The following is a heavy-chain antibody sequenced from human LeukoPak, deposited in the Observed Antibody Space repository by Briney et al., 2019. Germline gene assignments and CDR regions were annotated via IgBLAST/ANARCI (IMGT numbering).Heavy chain of an antibody. D-gene: IGHD3-10*01. CDR3: ARGWVRGIARFFDY. Sequence: GGSLRLSCAASGFTFSIYWMSWVRQAPGKGLEWVANIKQDGSENYYVDSVKGRLTISRDNAKNSLFLQMNSLRAEDTAVYYCARGWVRGIARFFDYWGQGTLVTVSS. CDR2: IKQDGSEN. V-gene: IGHV3-7*01. J-gene: IGHJ4*02. CDR1: GFTFSIYW.